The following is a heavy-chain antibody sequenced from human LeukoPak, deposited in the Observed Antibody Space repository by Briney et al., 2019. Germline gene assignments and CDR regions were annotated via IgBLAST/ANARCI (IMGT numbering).Heavy chain of an antibody. CDR3: ARLWYGESSFDY. J-gene: IGHJ4*02. V-gene: IGHV4-59*01. D-gene: IGHD3-10*01. Sequence: SETLSLTCTVSGGSISGYYWSWIRQPPGKGLEWIGYIYNTVSTNSNPSLKSRVTISEDTSKNQFSLKLTTVTAADTAVYYCARLWYGESSFDYWGQGSLVTVSS. CDR1: GGSISGYY. CDR2: IYNTVST.